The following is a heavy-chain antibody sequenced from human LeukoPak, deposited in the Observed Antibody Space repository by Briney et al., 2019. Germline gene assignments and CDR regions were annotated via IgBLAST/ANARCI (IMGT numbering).Heavy chain of an antibody. CDR2: IDPADSDT. Sequence: GESLQISCKGSGYSFTKFWIGWARRMPGKGLVWMGIIDPADSDTRYSPSFQGKVTISADMSRSTVYLQWSSLKASDTAMYYCARLSGRGNIAAWDDYWGQGTLVTVSS. CDR3: ARLSGRGNIAAWDDY. V-gene: IGHV5-51*01. D-gene: IGHD3-10*01. CDR1: GYSFTKFW. J-gene: IGHJ4*02.